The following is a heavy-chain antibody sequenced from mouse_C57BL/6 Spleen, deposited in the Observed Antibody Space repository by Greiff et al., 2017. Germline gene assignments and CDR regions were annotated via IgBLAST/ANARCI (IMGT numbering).Heavy chain of an antibody. V-gene: IGHV1-50*01. CDR1: GYTFTSYW. CDR3: ASTYYSKGFAY. J-gene: IGHJ3*01. D-gene: IGHD2-5*01. Sequence: VQLQQPGAELVKPGASVKLSCKASGYTFTSYWMQWVKQRPGQGLEWIGEIDPSDSYTNYNQKFKGKATLTVDTSSSTAYMQLSSLTSEDSAVYYCASTYYSKGFAYWGQGTLVTVSA. CDR2: IDPSDSYT.